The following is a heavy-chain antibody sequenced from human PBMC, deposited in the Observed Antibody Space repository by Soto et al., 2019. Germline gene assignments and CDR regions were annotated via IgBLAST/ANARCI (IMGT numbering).Heavy chain of an antibody. Sequence: SETPSPTCTVPGGSIRSYFLTWIRQPPGKGLEWIGYIYYSGSTNYNPSLKSRVTISVDTSKNQFSLKLSSVTAADTAVYYCASGFLWFGELSSFDYWGQGTLVTVSS. CDR2: IYYSGST. D-gene: IGHD3-10*01. J-gene: IGHJ4*02. V-gene: IGHV4-59*01. CDR1: GGSIRSYF. CDR3: ASGFLWFGELSSFDY.